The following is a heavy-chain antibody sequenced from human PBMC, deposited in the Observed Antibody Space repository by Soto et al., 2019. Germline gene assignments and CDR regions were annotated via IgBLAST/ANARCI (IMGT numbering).Heavy chain of an antibody. J-gene: IGHJ4*02. Sequence: GGSLRLSCAASGFTVSSNYMSWVRQAPGKGLEWVSVIYSGGSTYYADSVKGRFTISRHNSKNTLYLQMNSLRAEDTAVYYCARVFSYGPTKFDYWGQGTLVTGSS. CDR3: ARVFSYGPTKFDY. V-gene: IGHV3-53*04. CDR1: GFTVSSNY. D-gene: IGHD5-18*01. CDR2: IYSGGST.